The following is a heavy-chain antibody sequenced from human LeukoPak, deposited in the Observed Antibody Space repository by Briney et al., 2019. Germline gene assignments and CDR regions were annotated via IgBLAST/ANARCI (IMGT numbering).Heavy chain of an antibody. CDR1: GFTFDDYG. V-gene: IGHV3-20*01. Sequence: GGSLRLSCAASGFTFDDYGMSWVRQAPGKGLVWVSGINWNGGSTGYADSVKGRFTISRDNAKNSLYLQMNSLRAEDTALYHCARFVGGPYYYMDVWGKGTTVTVSS. J-gene: IGHJ6*03. CDR3: ARFVGGPYYYMDV. D-gene: IGHD3-16*01. CDR2: INWNGGST.